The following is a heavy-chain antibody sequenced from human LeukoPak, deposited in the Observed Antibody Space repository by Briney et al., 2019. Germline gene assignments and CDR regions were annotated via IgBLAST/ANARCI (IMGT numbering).Heavy chain of an antibody. Sequence: GASVKVSCKASGYTFTSYYMHWVRQAPGQGLEWMGIINPSGGSTSYAQKFQGRVTMTRDTSTSTVYVELSSLRSEDTAVYYCARGGVVPAAFGGFDPWGQGTLVTVSS. D-gene: IGHD2-2*01. V-gene: IGHV1-46*01. CDR2: INPSGGST. CDR3: ARGGVVPAAFGGFDP. CDR1: GYTFTSYY. J-gene: IGHJ5*02.